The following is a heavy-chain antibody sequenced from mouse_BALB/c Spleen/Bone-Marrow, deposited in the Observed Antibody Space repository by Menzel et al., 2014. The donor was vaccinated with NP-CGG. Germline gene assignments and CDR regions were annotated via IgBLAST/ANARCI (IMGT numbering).Heavy chain of an antibody. CDR1: GYTFTEYT. CDR3: AREAYYYGSSPGWFAY. V-gene: IGHV1-18*01. CDR2: INPNNGGT. D-gene: IGHD1-1*01. J-gene: IGHJ3*01. Sequence: VHVKQSGPELVKPGASVKISCKTSGYTFTEYTMHWVKQSHGKSLEWIGGINPNNGGTSYNQKFKGKATLTVDKSSSTAYMELRSLTSEDSAVYYCAREAYYYGSSPGWFAYWGQGTLVTVSA.